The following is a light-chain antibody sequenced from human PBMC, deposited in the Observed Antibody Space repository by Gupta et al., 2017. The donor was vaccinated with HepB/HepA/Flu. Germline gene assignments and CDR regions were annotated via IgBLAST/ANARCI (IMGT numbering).Light chain of an antibody. Sequence: EIVMTQSPATLSVSPGERATRSCRASQSVSSNLAWYQQKPGQAPRLLIYGASTRATGIPARFSGSGSGTEITLTISSLQSEDFAVYYCQQYNNWPRTFGQGTKVEIK. J-gene: IGKJ1*01. V-gene: IGKV3-15*01. CDR2: GAS. CDR3: QQYNNWPRT. CDR1: QSVSSN.